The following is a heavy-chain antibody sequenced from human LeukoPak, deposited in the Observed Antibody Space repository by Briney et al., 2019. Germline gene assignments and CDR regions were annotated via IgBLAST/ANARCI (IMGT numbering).Heavy chain of an antibody. J-gene: IGHJ3*02. V-gene: IGHV4-59*01. Sequence: WGTLSLTCAVSGGSISSYYWSWIRQPPGKGLEWIGHIYYSGSTNYNPSLKSRVTISVDTSKNQSSLKLSSVTAADTAVYYCGREGAVTTSVDAFDIWGQGTMVTVSS. CDR3: GREGAVTTSVDAFDI. CDR1: GGSISSYY. CDR2: IYYSGST. D-gene: IGHD4-17*01.